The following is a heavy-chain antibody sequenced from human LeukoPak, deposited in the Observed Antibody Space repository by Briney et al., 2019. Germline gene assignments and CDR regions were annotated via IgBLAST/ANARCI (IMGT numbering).Heavy chain of an antibody. Sequence: GGSLRLSCAASGFTFSNYWMIWVRQAPGKGLEWVANIKQDGSAKRYADSVRGRFIVSRDNAHTSLYLQMNSLRAEDTALYYCARASDPWLQLTWGQGNLVTVSS. CDR1: GFTFSNYW. J-gene: IGHJ5*02. D-gene: IGHD5-24*01. CDR2: IKQDGSAK. CDR3: ARASDPWLQLT. V-gene: IGHV3-7*05.